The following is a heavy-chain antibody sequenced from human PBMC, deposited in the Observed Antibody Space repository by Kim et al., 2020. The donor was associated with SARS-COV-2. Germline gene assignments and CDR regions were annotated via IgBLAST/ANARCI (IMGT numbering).Heavy chain of an antibody. Sequence: GGSLRLSCVASGFTSNDHGTHWVRQTPTKGLEWVAGIIWTANAIDYAESVKGRVTVSRDGAGNFLYLQMTSLRVEDTALYYCTKDLVPGGADYWGQGNL. CDR2: IIWTANAI. CDR3: TKDLVPGGADY. D-gene: IGHD3-16*01. V-gene: IGHV3-9*02. J-gene: IGHJ4*02. CDR1: GFTSNDHG.